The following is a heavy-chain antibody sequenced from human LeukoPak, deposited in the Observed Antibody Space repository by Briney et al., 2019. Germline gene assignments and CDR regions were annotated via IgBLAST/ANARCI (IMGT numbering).Heavy chain of an antibody. Sequence: GGSLRLSCVASGFTFRSYTMNWVRQAPGKGLEWVSYISRTGDIYYADSVKGRFTISRDNAQNSLYLQMNSLRVEDTAVYYCARDYNWGFDYWGQGTLVTVSS. CDR2: ISRTGDI. D-gene: IGHD3-16*01. J-gene: IGHJ4*02. CDR3: ARDYNWGFDY. V-gene: IGHV3-21*01. CDR1: GFTFRSYT.